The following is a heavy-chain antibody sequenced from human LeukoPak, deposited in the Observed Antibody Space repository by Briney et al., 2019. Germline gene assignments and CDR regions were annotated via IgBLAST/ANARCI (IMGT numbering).Heavy chain of an antibody. CDR1: GFTFGSYA. J-gene: IGHJ6*02. CDR3: AKVANDYYGSGSYYKDPATYYYYGMDV. V-gene: IGHV3-23*01. D-gene: IGHD3-10*01. CDR2: ISGSGGST. Sequence: GGSLRLSCAASGFTFGSYAMYWVRQAPGKGLEWVSAISGSGGSTYYADSVKGRFTISRDNSKNTLYLQMNSLRAEDTAVYYCAKVANDYYGSGSYYKDPATYYYYGMDVWGQGTTVTVSS.